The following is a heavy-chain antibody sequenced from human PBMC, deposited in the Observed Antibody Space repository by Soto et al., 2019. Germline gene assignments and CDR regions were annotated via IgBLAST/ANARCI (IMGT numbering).Heavy chain of an antibody. D-gene: IGHD2-8*02. J-gene: IGHJ4*02. CDR2: INTGSGYT. Sequence: QVQLVQSGAEVKKPGSSVRVSCKTSGYTFSNYAISWVRQAPGQGLEWMGWINTGSGYTNYAHDRVTMTKDASTYTAYLEVTSLRSDATAIYYCVRDRVYTGGSDADYWGQGTLVTVSS. V-gene: IGHV1-18*01. CDR3: VRDRVYTGGSDADY. CDR1: GYTFSNYA.